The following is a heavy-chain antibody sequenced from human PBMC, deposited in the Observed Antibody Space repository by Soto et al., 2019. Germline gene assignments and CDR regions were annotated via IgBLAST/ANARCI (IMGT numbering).Heavy chain of an antibody. J-gene: IGHJ4*01. Sequence: PSETLSLTCTVSGGSITNYYWSWIRQPPGKRLDWIAYIDYSASTNYHPSLQSRVSISVDTSNNQFSLRLKSVTAADTAVYYCVRSEGDYVFDYWGQEPRSPSPQ. D-gene: IGHD3-10*02. CDR3: VRSEGDYVFDY. V-gene: IGHV4-59*01. CDR1: GGSITNYY. CDR2: IDYSAST.